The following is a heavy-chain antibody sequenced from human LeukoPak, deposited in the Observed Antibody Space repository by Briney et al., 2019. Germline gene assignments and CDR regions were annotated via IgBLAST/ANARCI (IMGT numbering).Heavy chain of an antibody. V-gene: IGHV4-34*01. D-gene: IGHD2-15*01. J-gene: IGHJ4*02. CDR3: ARQPSATASFDY. Sequence: SETLSLTCAVYGGSFSGYYWSWIRQPPGKGLEWIGEINHSGSTNYNPSLKSRVTISVDTSKNHFSLNLNSVTAADTAVYYCARQPSATASFDYWGQGTLVTVSS. CDR2: INHSGST. CDR1: GGSFSGYY.